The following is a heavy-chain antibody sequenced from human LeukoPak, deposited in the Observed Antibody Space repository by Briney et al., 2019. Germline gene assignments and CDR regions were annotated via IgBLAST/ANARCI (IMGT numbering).Heavy chain of an antibody. CDR2: IYTSGGT. V-gene: IGHV4-4*07. CDR3: ARQEDIVVVPAAIGY. CDR1: GGSISSYY. Sequence: SSETLSLTCTVSGGSISSYYWSWIRQPAGKGLEWIGRIYTSGGTNYNPSLKSRVTMSVDTSKNQFSLKLSSVTAADTAVYYCARQEDIVVVPAAIGYWGQGTLVTVSS. J-gene: IGHJ4*02. D-gene: IGHD2-2*02.